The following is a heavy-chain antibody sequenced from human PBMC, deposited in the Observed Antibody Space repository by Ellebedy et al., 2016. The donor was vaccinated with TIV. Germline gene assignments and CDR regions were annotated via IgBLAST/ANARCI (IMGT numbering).Heavy chain of an antibody. CDR3: VRDVGDHSQIDY. CDR2: TSNDGSEK. Sequence: GESLKISXAASGFTFSSYSMHWVRQAPGKGLECLAVTSNDGSEKYYRDSVKGRFTISRDNSKNTLYLQMDSLTTEDTAVYYCVRDVGDHSQIDYWGQGTLVTVSS. J-gene: IGHJ4*01. D-gene: IGHD2-21*01. V-gene: IGHV3-30-3*01. CDR1: GFTFSSYS.